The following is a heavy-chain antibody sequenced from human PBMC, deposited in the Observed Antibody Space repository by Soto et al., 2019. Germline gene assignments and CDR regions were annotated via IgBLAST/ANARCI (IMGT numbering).Heavy chain of an antibody. CDR1: GGTFRSYA. Sequence: QVQLVQYGAEVTKPGSSVKVSCTAAGGTFRSYAISWVRQAPGQGLEWMGGIIPIFGTANYAQKFQGRVTITADESTSTAYMELSSLRSEDTAVYYCARGPAGIAAADLSQEGYYYYGMDVWGQGTTVTVSS. CDR3: ARGPAGIAAADLSQEGYYYYGMDV. CDR2: IIPIFGTA. V-gene: IGHV1-69*01. J-gene: IGHJ6*02. D-gene: IGHD6-13*01.